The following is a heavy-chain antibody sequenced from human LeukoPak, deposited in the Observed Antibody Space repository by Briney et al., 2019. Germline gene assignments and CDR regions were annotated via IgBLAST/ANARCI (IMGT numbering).Heavy chain of an antibody. V-gene: IGHV3-49*03. D-gene: IGHD4-17*01. CDR2: IRSKAFGGTT. J-gene: IGHJ4*02. Sequence: GGSLRLSCTASGFTFGDYTMSWFRQAPGKGLEWVGFIRSKAFGGTTQYAASVKGRFTISRDDSHTIACLQMNSLKTEDTAVYYCARGLRGGNGDRKIYYFDYWGQGTLVTVSS. CDR1: GFTFGDYT. CDR3: ARGLRGGNGDRKIYYFDY.